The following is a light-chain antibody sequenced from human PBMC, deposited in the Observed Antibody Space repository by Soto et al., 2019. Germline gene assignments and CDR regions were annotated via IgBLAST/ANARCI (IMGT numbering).Light chain of an antibody. Sequence: EIVLTQSPGTLSLSPGERATLSCRASQSVSSNFFAWYQQKPGQAPRLVIYGASSRPTGIPDRFSGSGSETAFTLTISRREPEDFAVYYCQHFGTFGQGTKVEIK. CDR2: GAS. CDR1: QSVSSNF. CDR3: QHFGT. J-gene: IGKJ1*01. V-gene: IGKV3-20*01.